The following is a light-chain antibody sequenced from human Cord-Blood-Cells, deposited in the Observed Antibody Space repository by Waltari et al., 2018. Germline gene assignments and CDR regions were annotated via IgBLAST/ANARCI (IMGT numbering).Light chain of an antibody. V-gene: IGKV1-5*01. CDR1: QSISSW. Sequence: DIQMTQSPSTLSASVGDRVTITCRASQSISSWLAWYQQKPGKAPKLLIYDASSLESGVPSRFSGSGSGTESTFTSSSLQPDDFATYYCQQYNSYSTFGQGTKVEIK. CDR3: QQYNSYST. J-gene: IGKJ1*01. CDR2: DAS.